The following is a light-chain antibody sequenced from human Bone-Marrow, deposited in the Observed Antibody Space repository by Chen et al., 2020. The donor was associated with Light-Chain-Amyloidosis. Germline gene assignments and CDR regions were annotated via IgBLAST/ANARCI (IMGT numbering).Light chain of an antibody. CDR2: EDD. J-gene: IGLJ3*02. V-gene: IGLV6-57*01. Sequence: NFMLTQPHSVSESPGKTVIISCTRSSGSIATNYVQWYQQRPGSSPTTVIYEDDQRPSGVPDRFSGSIDRSSKSGSLTISGLKTEDEADYYCQSYQGSSQGVFGGGTKLTVL. CDR3: QSYQGSSQGV. CDR1: SGSIATNY.